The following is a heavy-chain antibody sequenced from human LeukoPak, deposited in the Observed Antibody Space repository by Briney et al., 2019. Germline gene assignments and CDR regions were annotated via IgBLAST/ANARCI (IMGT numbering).Heavy chain of an antibody. V-gene: IGHV3-23*01. J-gene: IGHJ4*02. Sequence: GSLRLCCAASGFTFSSYAMSWVRQAPGKGLEWVSAISGSGGSTYYADSVKGRFTISRDNSKNTLYLQMNSLRAEDTAVYYCAKDLPIARLNPLDYWGQGTLVTVSS. CDR2: ISGSGGST. D-gene: IGHD2-2*01. CDR1: GFTFSSYA. CDR3: AKDLPIARLNPLDY.